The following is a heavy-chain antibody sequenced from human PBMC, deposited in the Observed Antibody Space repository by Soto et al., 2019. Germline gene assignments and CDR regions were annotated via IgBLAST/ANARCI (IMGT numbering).Heavy chain of an antibody. CDR2: IYHSGST. J-gene: IGHJ1*01. CDR1: GGSISSGGYS. CDR3: ARVGLLGYCGSNTCRNSYDH. V-gene: IGHV4-30-2*01. Sequence: PSETLSLTCAVSGGSISSGGYSWSCIRQPPGKGLGWIGYIYHSGSTYYNPSFKSRVTISVDRSKNQFSLKLSSVTAADTAVYYCARVGLLGYCGSNTCRNSYDHWGQGTLVTVSS. D-gene: IGHD2-2*01.